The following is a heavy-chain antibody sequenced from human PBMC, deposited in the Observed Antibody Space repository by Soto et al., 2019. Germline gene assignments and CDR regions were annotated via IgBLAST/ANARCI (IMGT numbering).Heavy chain of an antibody. CDR1: GFTFSSYW. J-gene: IGHJ5*02. D-gene: IGHD3-22*01. Sequence: PGGSLRLSCAASGFTFSSYWMSWVRQAPGKGLEWVANIKQDGSEKYYVDSVEGRFTISRDNAKNSLYLQMNSLRAEDTAVYYCAREQYYDSSGYYGINWFDPWGQGTLVTVSS. V-gene: IGHV3-7*01. CDR3: AREQYYDSSGYYGINWFDP. CDR2: IKQDGSEK.